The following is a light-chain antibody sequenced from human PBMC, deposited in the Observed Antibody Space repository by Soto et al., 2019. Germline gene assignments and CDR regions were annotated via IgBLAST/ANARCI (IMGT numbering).Light chain of an antibody. CDR2: DAS. CDR1: QSVSFY. J-gene: IGKJ5*01. CDR3: QQYGSLIT. Sequence: EIVLTQSPATLSLSPGERATLSCRASQSVSFYLAWYQQRPGQAPRLLIYDASNRATGIPARFSGSGSGTDFTLTISRLEPEDFAVYYCQQYGSLITFGQGTRLEIK. V-gene: IGKV3-11*01.